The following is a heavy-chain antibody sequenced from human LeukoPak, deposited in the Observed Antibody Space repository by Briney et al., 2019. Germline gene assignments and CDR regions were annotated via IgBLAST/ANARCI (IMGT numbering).Heavy chain of an antibody. CDR2: IYYSGST. CDR1: GGSISSYY. D-gene: IGHD1-26*01. Sequence: SETLSLTCTVSGGSISSYYWSWIRQPPGKGLGWIGYIYYSGSTNYNPSLKSRVTISVDKSKNQFSLKLSSVTAADTAVYYCPTGDLTYRAFIWGQGTVVTVSS. J-gene: IGHJ3*02. V-gene: IGHV4-59*12. CDR3: PTGDLTYRAFI.